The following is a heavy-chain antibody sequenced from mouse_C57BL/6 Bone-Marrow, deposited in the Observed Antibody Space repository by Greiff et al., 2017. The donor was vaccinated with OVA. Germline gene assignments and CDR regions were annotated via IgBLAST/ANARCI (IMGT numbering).Heavy chain of an antibody. CDR1: GFSLTSYG. CDR3: AKVDYDEGGFYYAMDY. V-gene: IGHV2-5*01. J-gene: IGHJ4*01. CDR2: IWRGGST. D-gene: IGHD2-4*01. Sequence: QVQLKESGPGLVQPSQSLSITCTVSGFSLTSYGVHWVRQSPGKGLEWLGVIWRGGSTDYTAAFMSRLSITKDNSKSQVFFKMNSLQADDTAIYYGAKVDYDEGGFYYAMDYWGQGTSVTVSS.